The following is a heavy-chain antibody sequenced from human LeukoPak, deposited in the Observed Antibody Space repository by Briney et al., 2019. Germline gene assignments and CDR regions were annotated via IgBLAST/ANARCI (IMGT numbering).Heavy chain of an antibody. J-gene: IGHJ4*02. CDR1: GGSISSGGYY. V-gene: IGHV4-30-2*01. CDR2: IYHSGST. Sequence: PSETLSLTCTVSGGSISSGGYYWSWIRQPPGKGLEWIGYIYHSGSTYYNPSLKSRVTISVDRSKNQFSLKLSSVTAADTAVYYCATYYDFWSGYNYWGQGTLVTVSS. D-gene: IGHD3-3*01. CDR3: ATYYDFWSGYNY.